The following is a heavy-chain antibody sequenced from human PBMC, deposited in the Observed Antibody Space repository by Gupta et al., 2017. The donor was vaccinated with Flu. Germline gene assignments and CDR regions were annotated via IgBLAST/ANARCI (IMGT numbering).Heavy chain of an antibody. CDR2: ISGDGSEA. CDR1: FRSFA. CDR3: AKEDRFVGGTRDY. V-gene: IGHV3-23*01. J-gene: IGHJ4*02. D-gene: IGHD1-26*01. Sequence: FRSFAMSWVREAPGKGPEWVGGISGDGSEAYYAESVEGRFTISRDNSRNMLFLQMNGLRAEETARYYCAKEDRFVGGTRDYWGQGVMVTVSS.